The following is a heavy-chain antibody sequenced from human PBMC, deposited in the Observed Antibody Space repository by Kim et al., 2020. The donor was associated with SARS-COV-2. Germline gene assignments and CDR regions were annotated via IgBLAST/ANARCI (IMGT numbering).Heavy chain of an antibody. CDR2: ISGSGGTT. CDR1: GFTFSNYA. Sequence: GGSLRLSCAASGFTFSNYAMSWVRQAPGKGLEWVSTISGSGGTTYYADSLKGRFTISRDTSKNTVYLQMNSLRVEDTAVYYCATTIFFESWGQGTLVTVS. D-gene: IGHD3-3*01. CDR3: ATTIFFES. V-gene: IGHV3-23*01. J-gene: IGHJ4*02.